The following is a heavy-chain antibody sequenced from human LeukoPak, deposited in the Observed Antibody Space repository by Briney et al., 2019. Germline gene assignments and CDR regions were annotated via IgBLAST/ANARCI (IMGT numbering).Heavy chain of an antibody. CDR2: IFYSGST. CDR1: GGSISSSIYY. V-gene: IGHV4-39*01. D-gene: IGHD3-9*01. J-gene: IGHJ4*02. Sequence: SETPSLTCTVSGGSISSSIYYWGWIRQPPGKGLEWIGNIFYSGSTYYNPSLKSRVTISVDTSKNQFSLKLTSVTAADTAMYYCASGYYDIYGDYWGQGTLVIVSS. CDR3: ASGYYDIYGDY.